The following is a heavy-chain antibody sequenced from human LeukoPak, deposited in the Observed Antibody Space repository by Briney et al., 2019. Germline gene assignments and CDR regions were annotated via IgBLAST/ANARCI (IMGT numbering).Heavy chain of an antibody. V-gene: IGHV4-59*08. Sequence: SETLSLTCTVPGGSIGSYYWSWIRQPAGKGLEWIGHIYFSGSTNYNPSLKSRVTISVDTSKNQFSLKLSSVTAADTAVYYCARHPSGYALKGITSIDYWGQGTLVTVSS. CDR2: IYFSGST. J-gene: IGHJ4*02. D-gene: IGHD5-12*01. CDR3: ARHPSGYALKGITSIDY. CDR1: GGSIGSYY.